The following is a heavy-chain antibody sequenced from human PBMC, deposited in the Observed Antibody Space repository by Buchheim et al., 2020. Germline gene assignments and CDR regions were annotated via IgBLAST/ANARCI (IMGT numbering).Heavy chain of an antibody. D-gene: IGHD3-16*01. CDR1: GASISSGNYY. J-gene: IGHJ4*02. CDR2: VYSSGVT. V-gene: IGHV4-31*03. Sequence: QVQLQESGPGLVKPAQTLSLICSVSGASISSGNYYWNWIRQRPGQGLEWIGYVYSSGVTYYSPSLRSRLAISLDTSKTQFSLRLRSVTAADTAVYYCATSRRGTPLVDWGQGSL. CDR3: ATSRRGTPLVD.